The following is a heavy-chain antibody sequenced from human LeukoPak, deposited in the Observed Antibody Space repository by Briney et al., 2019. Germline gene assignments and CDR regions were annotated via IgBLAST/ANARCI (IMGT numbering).Heavy chain of an antibody. CDR3: SRESGPFSPFGH. D-gene: IGHD1-26*01. CDR1: GGSISGTNW. V-gene: IGHV4-4*02. J-gene: IGHJ4*02. Sequence: PSVTLSLTCGVSGGSISGTNWWSWVRQPPGQGLEWIGENSQAGQTNFNPSLNGRVTMSLDKSSNKLYLHLTSVTAADTAIYYCSRESGPFSPFGHWGQGTLVTV. CDR2: NSQAGQT.